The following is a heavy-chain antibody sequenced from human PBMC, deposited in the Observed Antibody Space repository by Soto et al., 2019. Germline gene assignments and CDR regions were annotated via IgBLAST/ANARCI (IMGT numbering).Heavy chain of an antibody. CDR2: IYSGGST. J-gene: IGHJ6*03. CDR3: ARDFFPPVRNYYYMDV. V-gene: IGHV3-66*01. Sequence: PVWSLRLSCSASLFTVSSNYMSWVLHSPFKGLECVSVIYSGGSTYYADSVKGRFTISRDNSKNTLYLQMNSLRAEDTAVYYCARDFFPPVRNYYYMDVWGKGTTVTVSS. D-gene: IGHD3-3*01. CDR1: LFTVSSNY.